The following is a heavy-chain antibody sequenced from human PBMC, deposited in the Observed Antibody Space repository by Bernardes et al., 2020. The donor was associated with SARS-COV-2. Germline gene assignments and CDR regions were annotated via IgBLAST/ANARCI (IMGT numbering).Heavy chain of an antibody. CDR2: IYPGDSDT. CDR3: ARHSRCSSTSCPYYYYYYMDV. D-gene: IGHD2-2*01. V-gene: IGHV5-51*01. J-gene: IGHJ6*03. Sequence: GESLKISCKGSGYSFTSYWIGWVRQMPGKGLEWMGIIYPGDSDTRYSPSFQGQVTISADKSISTAYLQWSSLKASDTAMYYCARHSRCSSTSCPYYYYYYMDVWGKGTTVTVSS. CDR1: GYSFTSYW.